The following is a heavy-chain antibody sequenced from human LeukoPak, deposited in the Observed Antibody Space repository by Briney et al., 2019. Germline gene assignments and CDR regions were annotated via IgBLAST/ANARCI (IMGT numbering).Heavy chain of an antibody. D-gene: IGHD4-23*01. J-gene: IGHJ4*02. Sequence: GGSLRLSCAASGFTVSRDYMSWVRQAPGKGLEWVSLIYSDGTTYYADSLKGRFTISRDNSKNTLYLQMNSLRAEDTAVYYCARRGDGGRSFDYWGQGTLVTVSS. V-gene: IGHV3-53*01. CDR3: ARRGDGGRSFDY. CDR2: IYSDGTT. CDR1: GFTVSRDY.